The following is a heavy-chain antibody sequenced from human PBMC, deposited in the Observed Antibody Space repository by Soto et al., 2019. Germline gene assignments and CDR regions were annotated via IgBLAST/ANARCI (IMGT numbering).Heavy chain of an antibody. D-gene: IGHD2-2*01. Sequence: QVQLVQSGAEVKKPGSSVKVSYKGSGGNRYTITWVRQAPGQGLEWMGRIIPMFGIATYAQNFQGRVTIRADKTTSTAYMELSSLRSEDTAVYYCARDSGRSDVVPAAISAMDVWGQGTTVTVSS. V-gene: IGHV1-69*08. CDR3: ARDSGRSDVVPAAISAMDV. CDR2: IIPMFGIA. CDR1: GGNRYT. J-gene: IGHJ6*02.